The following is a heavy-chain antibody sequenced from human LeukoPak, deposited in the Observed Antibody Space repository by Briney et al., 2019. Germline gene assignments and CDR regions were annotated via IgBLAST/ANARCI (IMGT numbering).Heavy chain of an antibody. CDR1: GGSFSGYY. D-gene: IGHD6-13*01. CDR3: ARYPGYSSSWQRYYFDY. Sequence: SETLSLTCAVYGGSFSGYYWSWIRQPPGKGLEWIGEINHSGSTNYNPSLKSRVTISVDTSKNQFSLKLSSVTAADTAVYYCARYPGYSSSWQRYYFDYWGQGTLVTVSS. CDR2: INHSGST. J-gene: IGHJ4*02. V-gene: IGHV4-34*01.